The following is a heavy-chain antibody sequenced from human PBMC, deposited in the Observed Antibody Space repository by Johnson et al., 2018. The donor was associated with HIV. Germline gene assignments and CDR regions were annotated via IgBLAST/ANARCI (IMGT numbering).Heavy chain of an antibody. Sequence: EVQLVESGGGVARPGGSLRLSCAASGFTFDDYDMNWVRQAPGKGLEWVSGINWNGDNTGYGDSVKGRFSISRDNSKNTLHLQMNSLRAEDTAVYYCARDTSIAAARAFDIWGQGTMVTVSS. CDR3: ARDTSIAAARAFDI. CDR1: GFTFDDYD. J-gene: IGHJ3*02. D-gene: IGHD6-6*01. CDR2: INWNGDNT. V-gene: IGHV3-20*04.